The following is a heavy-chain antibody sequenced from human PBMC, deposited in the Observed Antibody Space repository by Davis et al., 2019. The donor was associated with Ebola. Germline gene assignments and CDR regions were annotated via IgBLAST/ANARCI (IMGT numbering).Heavy chain of an antibody. CDR1: GGPFSGYY. CDR3: AFVGVNTKGDAEDI. D-gene: IGHD1-26*01. V-gene: IGHV4-34*01. J-gene: IGHJ3*02. CDR2: IDHSGTT. Sequence: MPSETLSLTCTANGGPFSGYYWSWIRQPPGKGLEWIAEIDHSGTTNYNSSLKSRVTISVDKSKNQFSLKLESVTAADTAVYYCAFVGVNTKGDAEDIWGRGTTVIVSS.